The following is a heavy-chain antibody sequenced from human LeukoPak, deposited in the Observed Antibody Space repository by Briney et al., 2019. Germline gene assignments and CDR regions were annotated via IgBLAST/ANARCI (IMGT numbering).Heavy chain of an antibody. CDR2: INQDVSEK. CDR1: GFTFSSYL. CDR3: ARDGSRGYSYGYSDY. J-gene: IGHJ4*02. V-gene: IGHV3-7*01. D-gene: IGHD5-18*01. Sequence: PGGSLRLSCAASGFTFSSYLMSWVRQAPGKGLEWVALINQDVSEKYYVDSVKGRFTISRDNAKNSLYLQMNSLRAEDTAVYYCARDGSRGYSYGYSDYWGQGTLVTVSS.